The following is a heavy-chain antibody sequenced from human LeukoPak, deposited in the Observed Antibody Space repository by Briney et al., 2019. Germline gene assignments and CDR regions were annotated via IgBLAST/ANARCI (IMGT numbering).Heavy chain of an antibody. CDR3: ARDGYSYGIRAYYSDY. D-gene: IGHD5-18*01. CDR1: GYTFTSYG. J-gene: IGHJ4*02. V-gene: IGHV1-18*01. Sequence: GASVKVSCKASGYTFTSYGISWVRQAPGQGLEWMGWISAYNGNTNYAQKLQGRVTMTTDTSTSTAYMELRSLRSDDTAVYYCARDGYSYGIRAYYSDYWGQGTLVTVSS. CDR2: ISAYNGNT.